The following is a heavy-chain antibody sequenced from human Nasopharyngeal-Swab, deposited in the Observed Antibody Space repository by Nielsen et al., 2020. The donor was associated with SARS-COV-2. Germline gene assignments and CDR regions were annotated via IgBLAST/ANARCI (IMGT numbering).Heavy chain of an antibody. CDR2: ISPYNDYT. Sequence: ASVKVSRKTSGYTFSSYGIAWVRQAPGQGLEWLGWISPYNDYTHYAQKFQGSVTMTSDTSTSTAYLELRSLTSDDTAVYYCARELGVGLFDYWGQGTLVTVSS. V-gene: IGHV1-18*01. J-gene: IGHJ4*02. CDR1: GYTFSSYG. CDR3: ARELGVGLFDY. D-gene: IGHD3-16*01.